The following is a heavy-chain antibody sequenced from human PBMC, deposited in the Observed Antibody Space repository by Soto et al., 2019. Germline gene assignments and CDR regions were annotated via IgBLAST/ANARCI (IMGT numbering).Heavy chain of an antibody. CDR2: IDPSDSYT. CDR3: ARHSPLVAAAGTNYYYGMDV. CDR1: GYIFTSYW. J-gene: IGHJ6*02. D-gene: IGHD6-13*01. Sequence: GESLKISCNGSGYIFTSYWISWVRQMPGKGLEWMGRIDPSDSYTNYSPSFQGHVTISADKSISTAYLQWSSLKASDTAMYYCARHSPLVAAAGTNYYYGMDVWGQGTTVTVSS. V-gene: IGHV5-10-1*01.